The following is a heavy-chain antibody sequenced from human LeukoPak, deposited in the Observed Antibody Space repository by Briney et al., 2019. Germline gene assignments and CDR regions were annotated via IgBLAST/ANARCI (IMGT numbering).Heavy chain of an antibody. CDR1: GGTFSSYA. V-gene: IGHV1-69*13. CDR2: IIPIFGTA. J-gene: IGHJ4*02. D-gene: IGHD3-9*01. Sequence: ASVKVSCKASGGTFSSYAISWVRQAPGQGLEWMGGIIPIFGTANYAQKFQGRVTITADESTSTAYMELSSLRSEDTAVYYCARDVPGLTPSSEWGQGTLVTVSS. CDR3: ARDVPGLTPSSE.